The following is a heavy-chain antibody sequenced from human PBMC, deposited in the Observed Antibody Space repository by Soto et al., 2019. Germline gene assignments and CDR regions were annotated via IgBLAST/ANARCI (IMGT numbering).Heavy chain of an antibody. Sequence: ASKKISRKGSGYCFTSYLLSWVSQMPGKGLERVGRIDPSDSYTNYSPSLQGHVTISADTSMSTAYLQWSRLNALDTALYYCARVRAVAGPVHCSSGMDDWGQGTTGTVS. J-gene: IGHJ6*02. CDR2: IDPSDSYT. CDR1: GYCFTSYL. D-gene: IGHD6-19*01. CDR3: ARVRAVAGPVHCSSGMDD. V-gene: IGHV5-10-1*01.